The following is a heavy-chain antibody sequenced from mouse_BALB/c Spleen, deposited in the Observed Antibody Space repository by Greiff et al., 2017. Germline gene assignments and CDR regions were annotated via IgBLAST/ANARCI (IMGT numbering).Heavy chain of an antibody. Sequence: EVQRVESGGGLVKPGGSLKLSCAASGFTFSDYYMYWVRQTPEKRLEWVATISDGGSYTYYPDSVKGRFTISRDNAKNNLYLQMSSLKSEDTAMYYCARGGGYDVAWFAYWGQGTLVTVSA. V-gene: IGHV5-4*02. J-gene: IGHJ3*01. D-gene: IGHD2-2*01. CDR3: ARGGGYDVAWFAY. CDR1: GFTFSDYY. CDR2: ISDGGSYT.